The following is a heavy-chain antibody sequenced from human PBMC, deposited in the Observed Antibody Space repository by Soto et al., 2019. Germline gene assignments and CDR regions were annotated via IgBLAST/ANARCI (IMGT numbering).Heavy chain of an antibody. Sequence: GASVKVSCKASGYTFTSYGISWVRQAPGQGLEWMGWISAYNGNTNYAQKLQDRVTMTTDTSTSTAYMELRSLRSDDTAVYYCARDRRIAVAGTDYYYGMDVWGQGTTVTVSS. J-gene: IGHJ6*02. V-gene: IGHV1-18*01. CDR3: ARDRRIAVAGTDYYYGMDV. D-gene: IGHD6-19*01. CDR2: ISAYNGNT. CDR1: GYTFTSYG.